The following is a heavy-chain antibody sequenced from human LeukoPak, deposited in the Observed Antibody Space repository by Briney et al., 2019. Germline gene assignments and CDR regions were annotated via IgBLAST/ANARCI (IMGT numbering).Heavy chain of an antibody. D-gene: IGHD2/OR15-2a*01. CDR2: INVSGGST. V-gene: IGHV3-23*01. J-gene: IGHJ6*02. Sequence: GGSLRLSCEASGFIFCSYEMNWVRQAPGKGLEWVSGINVSGGSTWYADSVKGRFTISRDNSKNTLYLQMNSLRAEDTAVYYCAKYVSAKGPPYALDVWGQGTTVTVSS. CDR3: AKYVSAKGPPYALDV. CDR1: GFIFCSYE.